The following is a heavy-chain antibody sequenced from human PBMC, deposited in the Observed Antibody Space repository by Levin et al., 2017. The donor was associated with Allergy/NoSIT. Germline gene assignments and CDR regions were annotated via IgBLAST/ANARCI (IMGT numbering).Heavy chain of an antibody. CDR2: IWYDGSNK. V-gene: IGHV3-33*01. CDR1: GFTFSSYG. D-gene: IGHD3/OR15-3a*01. J-gene: IGHJ3*02. CDR3: ARPLLIRGWTPDAFDI. Sequence: PGESLKISCAASGFTFSSYGMHWVRQAPGKGLEWVAVIWYDGSNKYYADSVKGRFTISRDNSKNTLYLQMNSLRAEDTAVYYCARPLLIRGWTPDAFDIWGQGTMVTVSS.